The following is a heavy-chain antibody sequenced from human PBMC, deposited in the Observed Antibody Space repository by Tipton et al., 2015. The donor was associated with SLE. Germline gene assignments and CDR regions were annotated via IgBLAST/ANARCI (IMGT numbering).Heavy chain of an antibody. Sequence: TLSLTCAVYGGSFSGYYWSWIRQPPGQGLEWIGEINHSGSTNYNPSLTSRVTISVDTSKNHFPLKLSSVTAADTAVYYCARDGAARGDFDYWGQGTLVTVSS. CDR3: ARDGAARGDFDY. CDR2: INHSGST. CDR1: GGSFSGYY. D-gene: IGHD6-6*01. J-gene: IGHJ4*02. V-gene: IGHV4-34*01.